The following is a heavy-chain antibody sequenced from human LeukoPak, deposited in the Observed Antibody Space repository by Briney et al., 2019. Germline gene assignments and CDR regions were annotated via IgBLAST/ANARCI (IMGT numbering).Heavy chain of an antibody. Sequence: SGGSLRLSCAASGFTFSSYWMHWVRQAPGKGLVWVSRTNSDGSSTSYADSVKGRFTISRDNAKNTLYLQMNSLRAEDTAVYYCARGLAAAGRGSFDYWGQGTLVTVSS. V-gene: IGHV3-74*01. CDR1: GFTFSSYW. CDR2: TNSDGSST. CDR3: ARGLAAAGRGSFDY. J-gene: IGHJ4*02. D-gene: IGHD6-13*01.